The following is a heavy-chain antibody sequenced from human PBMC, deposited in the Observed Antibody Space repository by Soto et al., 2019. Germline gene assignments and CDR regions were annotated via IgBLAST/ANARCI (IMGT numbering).Heavy chain of an antibody. Sequence: SETLSLTCTVSGGSISSYYWSWIRQPPGKGLEWIGYLYYSGISNYNPSLKSRVTISLDTSKNQFSLKLSSVTAADTAVYYCARVGGAPLGAFDIWGQGTMVTVS. J-gene: IGHJ3*02. CDR3: ARVGGAPLGAFDI. CDR1: GGSISSYY. D-gene: IGHD3-10*01. V-gene: IGHV4-59*01. CDR2: LYYSGIS.